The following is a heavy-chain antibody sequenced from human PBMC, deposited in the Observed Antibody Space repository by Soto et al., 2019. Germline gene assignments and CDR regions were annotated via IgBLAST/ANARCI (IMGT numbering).Heavy chain of an antibody. Sequence: GSLRLSCAASGFTFSSYGMHWVRQAPGKGLEWVAVISYDGSNKYYADSVKGRFTISRDNSKNTLYLQMNSLRAEDTAVYYCAKGGGSSWYRRYYYYGMDVWGQGTTVTVSS. CDR2: ISYDGSNK. D-gene: IGHD6-13*01. CDR1: GFTFSSYG. V-gene: IGHV3-30*18. CDR3: AKGGGSSWYRRYYYYGMDV. J-gene: IGHJ6*02.